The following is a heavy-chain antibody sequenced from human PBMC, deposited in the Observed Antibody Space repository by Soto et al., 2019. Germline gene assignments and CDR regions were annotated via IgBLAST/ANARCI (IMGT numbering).Heavy chain of an antibody. V-gene: IGHV4-4*02. Sequence: PSETLSLTCAVSGGSFTSNNWWTWVRQPPGQGLEWIGEIYRTGSTNYNPSLKSRVTISLDKSENQFSLKVTSLTAADTAIYYCASRDPGTSVDYWGQGTLVTVSS. CDR3: ASRDPGTSVDY. CDR1: GGSFTSNNW. J-gene: IGHJ4*02. CDR2: IYRTGST. D-gene: IGHD1-7*01.